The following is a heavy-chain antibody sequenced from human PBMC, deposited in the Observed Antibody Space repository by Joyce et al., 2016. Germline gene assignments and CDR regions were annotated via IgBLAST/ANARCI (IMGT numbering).Heavy chain of an antibody. J-gene: IGHJ5*02. CDR3: ARHVTDWFDP. Sequence: EVQLVQSGAEVKKPGESLRISCKGSGYSFTSHWISWVRQMPGKGLEWMGRIDPLDSYTDYSPSFEGHVTISVDKAVSAAYLQWSSLRASDTAIYYCARHVTDWFDPWGQGTLVTVSS. V-gene: IGHV5-10-1*03. D-gene: IGHD3-10*02. CDR1: GYSFTSHW. CDR2: IDPLDSYT.